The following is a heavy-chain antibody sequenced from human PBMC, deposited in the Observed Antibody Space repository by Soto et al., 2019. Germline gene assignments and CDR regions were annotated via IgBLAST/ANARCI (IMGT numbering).Heavy chain of an antibody. CDR1: GGSISSSSYY. Sequence: SETLSLTCTVSGGSISSSSYYWGWIRQPPGKGLEWIGSIYYSGSTYYNPSLKSRVTISVDKSKNQFSLKLSSVTAADTAVYYCARVVGGSGSLYYYYGMDVWGQGTTVTVSS. CDR2: IYYSGST. V-gene: IGHV4-39*07. CDR3: ARVVGGSGSLYYYYGMDV. D-gene: IGHD3-10*01. J-gene: IGHJ6*02.